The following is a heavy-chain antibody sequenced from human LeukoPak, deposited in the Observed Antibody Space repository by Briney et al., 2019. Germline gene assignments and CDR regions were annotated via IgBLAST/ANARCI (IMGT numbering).Heavy chain of an antibody. D-gene: IGHD6-6*01. CDR3: ARGEGSSSGYYYYYYMDV. J-gene: IGHJ6*03. CDR2: IGYDGSHK. CDR1: GFTLSAYG. Sequence: PGGSLRLSCAASGFTLSAYGMHWVRQAPGKGLEWVAFIGYDGSHKWYADSVKGRFTISRDNSKNTLYLQMNSLRAEDTAVYYCARGEGSSSGYYYYYYMDVWGKGTTVTVSS. V-gene: IGHV3-30*02.